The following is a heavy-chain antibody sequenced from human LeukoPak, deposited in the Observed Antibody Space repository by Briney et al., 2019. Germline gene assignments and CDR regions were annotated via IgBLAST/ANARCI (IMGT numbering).Heavy chain of an antibody. CDR2: IYYSGST. Sequence: SETLSLTCTVSGGSISSYYWSWIRQPPGKGVEWSGYIYYSGSTNYNPSLKSRVTISVDTSKNQFSLKLSSVTAADTAVYYCARPLNYDSSGYGAFDIWGQGTMVTVSS. V-gene: IGHV4-59*01. CDR3: ARPLNYDSSGYGAFDI. J-gene: IGHJ3*02. CDR1: GGSISSYY. D-gene: IGHD3-22*01.